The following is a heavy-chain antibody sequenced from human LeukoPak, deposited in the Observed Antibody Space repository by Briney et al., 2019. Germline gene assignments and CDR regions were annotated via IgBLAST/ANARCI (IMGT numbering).Heavy chain of an antibody. D-gene: IGHD2/OR15-2a*01. J-gene: IGHJ6*02. Sequence: GGSLRLSCAASGFTVSSDFMAWVRQSPGAGLDWVSAVYAGGSTHYADSVKGRFTISRDSSKNTLDLQMNNLRVEDTAVYYCARGNIVYYYGMDVWGQGTTVTVSS. V-gene: IGHV3-66*01. CDR2: VYAGGST. CDR1: GFTVSSDF. CDR3: ARGNIVYYYGMDV.